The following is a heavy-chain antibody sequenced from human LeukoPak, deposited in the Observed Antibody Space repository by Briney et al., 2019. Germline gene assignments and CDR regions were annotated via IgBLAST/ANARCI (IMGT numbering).Heavy chain of an antibody. Sequence: GGSLRLSCSASGFTFSSYAMHWVRQAPGKGLEYVSAISSNGGSTNYADSVKGRFTVSRDNAKNTLSLQMNSLRAEDTAVYYCAGDHNSSWRGWFDPWGQGTLVTVSS. J-gene: IGHJ5*02. CDR3: AGDHNSSWRGWFDP. D-gene: IGHD6-13*01. CDR2: ISSNGGST. V-gene: IGHV3-64*04. CDR1: GFTFSSYA.